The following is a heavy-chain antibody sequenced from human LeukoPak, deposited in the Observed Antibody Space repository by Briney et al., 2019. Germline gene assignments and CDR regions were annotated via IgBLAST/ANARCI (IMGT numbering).Heavy chain of an antibody. J-gene: IGHJ5*02. CDR3: ARSEWEVGGHWFDP. CDR1: GGSISSSSYY. V-gene: IGHV4-39*01. Sequence: SETLSLTCTVSGGSISSSSYYWGWIRQPPGKGLEWIGSIYYSGSTYYNPSLKSRVTISVDTSKNQFSLKLSSVTAADTAVYYCARSEWEVGGHWFDPWGQGTLVTVSS. CDR2: IYYSGST. D-gene: IGHD1-26*01.